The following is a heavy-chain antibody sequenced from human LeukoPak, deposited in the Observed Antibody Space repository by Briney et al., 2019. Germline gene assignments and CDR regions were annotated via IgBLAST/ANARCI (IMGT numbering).Heavy chain of an antibody. D-gene: IGHD3-3*01. CDR3: AKDRGFGLADYYFDY. Sequence: PGGSLRLSCAASGFTFDDYAMHWVRQAPGKGLEWVSLISWDGGSTYYADSVKGRFTISRDNSKNSLYLQMNSLRAEDTALYYCAKDRGFGLADYYFDYWGQGTLVTVSS. J-gene: IGHJ4*02. CDR2: ISWDGGST. V-gene: IGHV3-43D*03. CDR1: GFTFDDYA.